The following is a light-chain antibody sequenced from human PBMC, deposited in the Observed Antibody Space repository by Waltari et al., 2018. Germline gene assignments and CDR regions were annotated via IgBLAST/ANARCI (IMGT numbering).Light chain of an antibody. CDR3: SSYRSRNTPVL. CDR2: GVT. J-gene: IGLJ3*02. Sequence: QSALTQPASVSGSPGQSITISCTGTSSDIGAYNYVSWYQQHPGKAPKLMVSGVTNRPSGVPDRCAGSKSGNTASLRISGLQAEDEAAYYCSSYRSRNTPVLFGGGTTLTVV. CDR1: SSDIGAYNY. V-gene: IGLV2-14*01.